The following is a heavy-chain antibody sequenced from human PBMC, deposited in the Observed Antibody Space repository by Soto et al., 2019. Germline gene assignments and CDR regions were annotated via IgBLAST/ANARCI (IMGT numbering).Heavy chain of an antibody. D-gene: IGHD4-17*01. CDR1: GFSLSTSGVG. J-gene: IGHJ5*02. CDR3: AHSPSVLLRWTPNWFDP. V-gene: IGHV2-5*01. CDR2: IYWNDDK. Sequence: QITLKESGPTLVKPTQTLTLTCTFSGFSLSTSGVGVGWIRQPPGKALEWLALIYWNDDKRYSPSLKSRLTITKDTTKHQVVLTMTNMDPVDTATYSCAHSPSVLLRWTPNWFDPWGQGTLVTVSS.